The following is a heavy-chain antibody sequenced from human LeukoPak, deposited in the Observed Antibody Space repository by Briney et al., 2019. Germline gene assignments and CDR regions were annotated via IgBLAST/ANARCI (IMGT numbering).Heavy chain of an antibody. CDR2: IYTSGST. CDR3: ARDKGIAARPGFDY. Sequence: SETLSLTCTVSGGSISSYYWSWIRQPAGKGLEWIGRIYTSGSTNYNPSLKSRVTMSVDTSKNQFSLKLSSVTGADTAVYYCARDKGIAARPGFDYWGQGTLVTVSS. J-gene: IGHJ4*02. D-gene: IGHD6-6*01. CDR1: GGSISSYY. V-gene: IGHV4-4*07.